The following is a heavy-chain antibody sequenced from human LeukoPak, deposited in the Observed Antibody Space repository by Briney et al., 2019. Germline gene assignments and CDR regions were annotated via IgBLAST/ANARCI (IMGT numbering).Heavy chain of an antibody. CDR3: ARRHRDKYYYDSSGYFFDY. D-gene: IGHD3-22*01. Sequence: PSETLSLTCAVYGGSFSGYYWSWIRQPPGKGLEWIGEINHSGSTNYNPSLKSRVTISVDTSKNQFSLKLSSVTAADSAVYYCARRHRDKYYYDSSGYFFDYWGQGTLVTVSS. CDR1: GGSFSGYY. V-gene: IGHV4-34*01. CDR2: INHSGST. J-gene: IGHJ4*02.